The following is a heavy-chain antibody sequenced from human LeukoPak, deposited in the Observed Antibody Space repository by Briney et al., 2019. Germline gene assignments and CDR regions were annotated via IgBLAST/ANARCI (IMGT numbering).Heavy chain of an antibody. J-gene: IGHJ3*02. V-gene: IGHV3-48*01. CDR3: ARDFWSGSYWGSFDI. CDR2: ISSSSSTI. D-gene: IGHD1-26*01. Sequence: GGSLRLSCAASGFTFSSYSMNWGRQAPGKGLEWVLSISSSSSTIYYADSVKGRFTISRDNAKNSLYLQMNSLRAEDTAVYYCARDFWSGSYWGSFDIWGQGTMVTVSS. CDR1: GFTFSSYS.